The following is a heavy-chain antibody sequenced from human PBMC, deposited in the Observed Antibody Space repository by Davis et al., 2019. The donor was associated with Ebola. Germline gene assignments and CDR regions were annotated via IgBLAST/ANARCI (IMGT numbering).Heavy chain of an antibody. CDR3: ARGSAYSRFDY. Sequence: MPSETLSLTCAVSGGSISSGGYSWSWIRQPPGKGLEWIGYIYHSGSANYNPSLKSRVTISVDTSKNQFSLKLTSVTAADTAVYYCARGSAYSRFDYWGQGTLVTVSS. V-gene: IGHV4-30-2*01. CDR2: IYHSGSA. D-gene: IGHD3-3*01. CDR1: GGSISSGGYS. J-gene: IGHJ4*02.